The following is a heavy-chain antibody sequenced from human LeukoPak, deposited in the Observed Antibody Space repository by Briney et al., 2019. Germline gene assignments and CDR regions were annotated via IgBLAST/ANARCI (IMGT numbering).Heavy chain of an antibody. CDR1: GFTFSSYW. Sequence: GGSLRLSCAASGFTFSSYWMSWVRQAPGKGLEWVANIKQDGSEKYYVDSVKGRSTISRDNAKNSLYLQMNSLRAEDTAVYYCARYNTIFGVVSPLDYWGQGTLVTVSS. J-gene: IGHJ4*02. CDR2: IKQDGSEK. V-gene: IGHV3-7*01. CDR3: ARYNTIFGVVSPLDY. D-gene: IGHD3-3*01.